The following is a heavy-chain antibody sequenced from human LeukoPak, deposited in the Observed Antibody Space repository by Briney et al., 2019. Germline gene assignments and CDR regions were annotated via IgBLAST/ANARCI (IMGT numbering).Heavy chain of an antibody. V-gene: IGHV1-8*01. CDR1: GYTFSGYD. J-gene: IGHJ4*02. CDR3: TRGSLSGSSRDY. CDR2: VNPSTGDT. Sequence: ASVRVSCKASGYTFSGYDINWVRQAIGQGLEWMGWVNPSTGDTGYAQKFQGRVTMTRNTSVDTAFMELSGLGFEDTAIYYCTRGSLSGSSRDYWGQGTLVTVSS. D-gene: IGHD1-26*01.